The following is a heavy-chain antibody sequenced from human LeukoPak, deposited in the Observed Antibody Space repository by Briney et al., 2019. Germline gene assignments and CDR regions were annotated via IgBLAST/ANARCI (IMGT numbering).Heavy chain of an antibody. Sequence: PGGSLRLSCTGSGFTFGDYSWSWVRQAPGRGLEWVGFITTNAYGGTTKYVASVKGRFTISRDDSKSIAYLQMNSLKTEDTAVYYCIGEGITDYWGQGCLVTVSS. CDR1: GFTFGDYS. V-gene: IGHV3-49*04. J-gene: IGHJ4*02. CDR3: IGEGITDY. D-gene: IGHD3-10*01. CDR2: ITTNAYGGTT.